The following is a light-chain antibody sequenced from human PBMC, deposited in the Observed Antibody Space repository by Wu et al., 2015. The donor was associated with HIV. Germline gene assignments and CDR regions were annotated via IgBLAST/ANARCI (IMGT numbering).Light chain of an antibody. CDR1: QSVSRSY. CDR2: GAS. J-gene: IGKJ5*01. Sequence: EIVLTQSPATLSLSPGERGTLSCRASQSVSRSYLAWYQQKPGQAPRLLIYGASSRATGIPDRFRGSGSGTDFTLTISRLEPEDFGVYYCQQYGRTFGQGTRLEIK. CDR3: QQYGRT. V-gene: IGKV3-20*01.